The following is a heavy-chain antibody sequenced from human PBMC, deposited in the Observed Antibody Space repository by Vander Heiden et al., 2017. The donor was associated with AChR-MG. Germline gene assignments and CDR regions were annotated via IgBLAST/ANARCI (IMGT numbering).Heavy chain of an antibody. CDR3: AKDVSEARLDAFDV. V-gene: IGHV3-23*01. Sequence: EVQLLESGGGLVQPGGSLRLSCAASGFPFGNFVMSWVRQAPGKGLEWVSAISPTGISTYYADSVKGRFTISRDNSKNTVHLQLDRLRAEDTALYYCAKDVSEARLDAFDVWGQGTMVTVSS. CDR2: ISPTGIST. J-gene: IGHJ3*01. D-gene: IGHD6-6*01. CDR1: GFPFGNFV.